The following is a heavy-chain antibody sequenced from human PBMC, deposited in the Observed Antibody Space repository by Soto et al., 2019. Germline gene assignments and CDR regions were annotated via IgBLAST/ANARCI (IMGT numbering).Heavy chain of an antibody. CDR3: ARVLEPGYSSGWYYSDY. D-gene: IGHD6-19*01. CDR2: MNPNSGNT. Sequence: ASVKVSCKASGYTFTSYDINWVRQATGQGLEWMGWMNPNSGNTGYAQKFQGRVTMTRNTSISTAYMELSSLRSEDTAVYYCARVLEPGYSSGWYYSDYWGQGTLVTVSS. CDR1: GYTFTSYD. J-gene: IGHJ4*02. V-gene: IGHV1-8*01.